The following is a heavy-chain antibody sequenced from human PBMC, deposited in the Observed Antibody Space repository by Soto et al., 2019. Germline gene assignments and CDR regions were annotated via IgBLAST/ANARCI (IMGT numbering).Heavy chain of an antibody. CDR1: GFTFSSYA. V-gene: IGHV3-23*01. J-gene: IGHJ5*02. CDR3: AKVVGYCSSTSCYGWFDA. D-gene: IGHD2-2*03. Sequence: EVQLLESGGGLVQPGGSLRLSCAASGFTFSSYAMSWVRQAPGKGLEWVSAISGSGGSTYYADSVKGRFTISRDNSKNTLYLQMNSLRAEDTAVYYCAKVVGYCSSTSCYGWFDAWGQGTLVTVSS. CDR2: ISGSGGST.